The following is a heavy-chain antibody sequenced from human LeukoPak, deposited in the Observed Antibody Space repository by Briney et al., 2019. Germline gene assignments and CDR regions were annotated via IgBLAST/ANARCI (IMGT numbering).Heavy chain of an antibody. Sequence: GGSLRLSCAVSGFTFSSYWMNWVRQAPGKGLEWVASIRQDGGEKSYVDPVKGRFTISRDNTKNSLYLQMSSLRAEDTAVYYCARDGTAAGLYFDLWGQGTLVTVSS. CDR1: GFTFSSYW. J-gene: IGHJ4*01. CDR3: ARDGTAAGLYFDL. D-gene: IGHD6-13*01. V-gene: IGHV3-7*01. CDR2: IRQDGGEK.